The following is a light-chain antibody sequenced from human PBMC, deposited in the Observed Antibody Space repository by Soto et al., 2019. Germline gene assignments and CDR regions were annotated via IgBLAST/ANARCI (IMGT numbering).Light chain of an antibody. Sequence: DIQMTQTPSTLSASVGDRVTITCGASQSISIYLAWYQQKPGKAPKLLIYEASSLESGVPSRFSGSGSGTEFTLTISSLQPDDFATYYCQQDNSYPWTFGQGSKVDIK. J-gene: IGKJ1*01. V-gene: IGKV1-5*03. CDR3: QQDNSYPWT. CDR1: QSISIY. CDR2: EAS.